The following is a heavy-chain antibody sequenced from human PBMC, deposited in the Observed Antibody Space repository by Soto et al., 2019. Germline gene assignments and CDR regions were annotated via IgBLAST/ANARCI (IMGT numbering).Heavy chain of an antibody. J-gene: IGHJ6*02. CDR2: TYPRNSET. V-gene: IGHV5-51*01. CDR3: ARALPVVTDQFFYYHGLDV. Sequence: GESLKISCKGSGYSFTSYWIAWVRQMPGKGLECMGITYPRNSETKYSPSFQGQVSISADKSIRTAYLQLNSLKASDTVTYYCARALPVVTDQFFYYHGLDVWGLGTTVTVSS. D-gene: IGHD2-21*02. CDR1: GYSFTSYW.